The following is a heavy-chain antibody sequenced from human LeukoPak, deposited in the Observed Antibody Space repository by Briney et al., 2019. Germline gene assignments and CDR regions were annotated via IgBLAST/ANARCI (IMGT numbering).Heavy chain of an antibody. Sequence: SETLSLTCTVSGGSISSGGYYWSWIRQPPGKGLEWIGYIYYSGSTNYNPSLKSRVTISVDTSKNQFSLKLSSVTAADTAVYYCARAMAEQWLVSWGQGTLVTVSS. V-gene: IGHV4-61*08. CDR2: IYYSGST. J-gene: IGHJ4*02. CDR3: ARAMAEQWLVS. D-gene: IGHD6-19*01. CDR1: GGSISSGGYY.